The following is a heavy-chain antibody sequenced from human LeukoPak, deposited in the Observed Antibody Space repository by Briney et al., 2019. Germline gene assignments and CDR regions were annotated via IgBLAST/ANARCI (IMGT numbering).Heavy chain of an antibody. CDR1: GGSFSTYY. Sequence: SSETLSLTCTVSGGSFSTYYWSWIRQPPGKGLEWIGYIYHSGSTNYNPSLKSRVTISVDTSKNQFSLKPSSVTTADTAVYYCARVGGYDWRLDYWGQGTLVIVSS. J-gene: IGHJ4*02. D-gene: IGHD5-12*01. CDR3: ARVGGYDWRLDY. V-gene: IGHV4-59*01. CDR2: IYHSGST.